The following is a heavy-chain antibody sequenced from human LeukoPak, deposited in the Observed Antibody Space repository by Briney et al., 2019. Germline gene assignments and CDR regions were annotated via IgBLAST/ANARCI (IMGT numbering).Heavy chain of an antibody. J-gene: IGHJ4*02. Sequence: SETLSLTCAVYGESFSGHYWTWIRQPPGRGLEWIGEINHSGSTTSNPSLNNRVTISVDTSKNQFSLKLTSVPAADTAVYYCARPRYGSGSLDSWGQGTLATVSS. D-gene: IGHD3-10*01. CDR3: ARPRYGSGSLDS. CDR2: INHSGST. CDR1: GESFSGHY. V-gene: IGHV4-34*01.